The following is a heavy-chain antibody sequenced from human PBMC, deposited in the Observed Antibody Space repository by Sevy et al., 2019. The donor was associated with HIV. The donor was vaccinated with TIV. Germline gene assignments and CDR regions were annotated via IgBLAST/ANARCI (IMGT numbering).Heavy chain of an antibody. CDR1: GFTFSSYW. V-gene: IGHV3-7*01. D-gene: IGHD2-2*01. J-gene: IGHJ6*02. CDR2: IKQDGSEK. Sequence: GGSLRLSCAASGFTFSSYWMSWVRQAPGKGLEWVANIKQDGSEKYYVDSVKGRITISRDNAKNSLYLQMNSLRAEDTAVYYCARLGYCSSTSCPYYYYGMDVWGQGTTVTVSS. CDR3: ARLGYCSSTSCPYYYYGMDV.